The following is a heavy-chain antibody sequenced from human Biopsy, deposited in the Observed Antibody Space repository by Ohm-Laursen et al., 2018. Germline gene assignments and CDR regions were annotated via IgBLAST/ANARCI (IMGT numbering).Heavy chain of an antibody. D-gene: IGHD2-15*01. Sequence: SVKVSCKAPGGTSSNFAINWVRQAPGQGLECMGRIIPLIGLTNYAQKFQGRVTITADKFTNTVYMELSSLRSDDTAVYFCARDCNGDNCGVDFWGQGTLVTVS. J-gene: IGHJ4*02. CDR3: ARDCNGDNCGVDF. V-gene: IGHV1-69*04. CDR1: GGTSSNFA. CDR2: IIPLIGLT.